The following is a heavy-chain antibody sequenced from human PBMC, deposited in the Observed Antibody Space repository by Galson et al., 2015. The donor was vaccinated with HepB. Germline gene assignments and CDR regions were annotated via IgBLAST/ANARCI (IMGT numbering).Heavy chain of an antibody. Sequence: ETLSLTCAVYGGSFSGYYWSWIRQPPGKGLEWIGEINHSGSTNYNPSLKSRVTISVDTSKNQFSLKLSSVTAADTAVYYCARVDFLEWLLFPHNWFDPWGQGTLVTVSS. CDR2: INHSGST. CDR1: GGSFSGYY. D-gene: IGHD3-3*01. CDR3: ARVDFLEWLLFPHNWFDP. J-gene: IGHJ5*02. V-gene: IGHV4-34*01.